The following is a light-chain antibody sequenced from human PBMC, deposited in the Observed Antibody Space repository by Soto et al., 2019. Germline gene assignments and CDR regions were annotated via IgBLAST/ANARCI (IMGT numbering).Light chain of an antibody. V-gene: IGLV2-14*01. CDR1: SSDVGAYNY. Sequence: QSVLNQPASVSGSPGQTITISCTGTSSDVGAYNYVSWYQQHPGKAPKLMIYEVSNRPSGVSDRFSGSKSGNTASLTISGLQAADEADYYCSSKRTTASLVFGTGTKVTVL. CDR2: EVS. CDR3: SSKRTTASLV. J-gene: IGLJ1*01.